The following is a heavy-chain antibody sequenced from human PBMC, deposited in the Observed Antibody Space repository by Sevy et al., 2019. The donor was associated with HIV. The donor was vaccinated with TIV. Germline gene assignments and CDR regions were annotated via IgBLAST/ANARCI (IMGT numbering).Heavy chain of an antibody. D-gene: IGHD2-2*02. V-gene: IGHV4-34*01. CDR1: GGSFSGYY. CDR2: INHSGST. Sequence: SETLSLTCAVYGGSFSGYYWSWIRQPPGKGLEWIGEINHSGSTNYNPSLKSRVTISVDTSKNQFSLKLGSVTAADTAVYYCARGLDIVVVPAAIPIRHWYFDLWGRGTLVTVSS. J-gene: IGHJ2*01. CDR3: ARGLDIVVVPAAIPIRHWYFDL.